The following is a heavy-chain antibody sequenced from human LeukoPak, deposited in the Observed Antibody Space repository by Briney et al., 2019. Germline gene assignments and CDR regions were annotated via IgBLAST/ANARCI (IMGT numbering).Heavy chain of an antibody. CDR3: ARPRDYYYGMDV. Sequence: GESLKISCKGSGYSFTSYWISWVRQMPGKGLEWMGRIDPSDSYTNYSPSFQGQVTISADKSISTAYLQWSSLKASDTAMYYCARPRDYYYGMDVWGQGTTVTVSS. J-gene: IGHJ6*02. CDR1: GYSFTSYW. V-gene: IGHV5-10-1*04. CDR2: IDPSDSYT.